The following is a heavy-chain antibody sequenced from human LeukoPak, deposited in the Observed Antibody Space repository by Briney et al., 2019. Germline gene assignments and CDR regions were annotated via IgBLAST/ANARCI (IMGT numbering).Heavy chain of an antibody. J-gene: IGHJ4*02. CDR1: GGSFSNYY. CDR2: INHSGST. V-gene: IGHV4-34*01. D-gene: IGHD3-16*02. CDR3: ARHRPYVWGRYREIDY. Sequence: SETLSLTCAVYGGSFSNYYRSWIRQPPGKGLEWIGEINHSGSTNCNPSLKSRVTISVDTSKNQFSLKLSSVTAADTAVYYCARHRPYVWGRYREIDYWGQGTLVTVSS.